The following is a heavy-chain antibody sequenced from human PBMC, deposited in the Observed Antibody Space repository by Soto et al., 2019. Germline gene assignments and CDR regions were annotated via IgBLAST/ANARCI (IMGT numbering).Heavy chain of an antibody. D-gene: IGHD2-2*01. V-gene: IGHV4-59*01. Sequence: TETLSLTCTTSGGSISHYNWRLNRQTPGKGLEWIGYIYYSGSTNYNPSLKSRVTISVDTSKNRFSLRLTSVTAADTAVYYCARVAPYCSRTSCYDYWGQGTLVTVSS. CDR1: GGSISHYN. CDR2: IYYSGST. J-gene: IGHJ4*02. CDR3: ARVAPYCSRTSCYDY.